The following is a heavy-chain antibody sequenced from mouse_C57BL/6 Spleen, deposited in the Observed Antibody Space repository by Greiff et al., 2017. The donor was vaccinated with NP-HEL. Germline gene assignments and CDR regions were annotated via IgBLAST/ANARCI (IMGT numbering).Heavy chain of an antibody. CDR1: GYTFTSYW. J-gene: IGHJ2*01. V-gene: IGHV1-72*01. CDR3: ARGCNWDYFDY. CDR2: IDPNSGGT. Sequence: QVQLKQPGAELVKPGASVKLSCKASGYTFTSYWMHWVKQRPGRGLEWIGRIDPNSGGTKYNEKFKSKATLTVDKPSITAYMQLSSLTSEDSAVYYCARGCNWDYFDYWGQGTTLTFSS. D-gene: IGHD4-1*01.